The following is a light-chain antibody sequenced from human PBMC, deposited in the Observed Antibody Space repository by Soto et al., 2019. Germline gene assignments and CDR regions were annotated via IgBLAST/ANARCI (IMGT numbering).Light chain of an antibody. Sequence: QSVLTQPPSVSGAPGQRVTISCTGSRSNIGAGFDVHWYQQLPGTAPKLLINGNSNRPSGVPDRVSGSKSGTSASLAITGLQAEDEADYYCQSYDSSLSGWVFGGGTQLTVL. CDR1: RSNIGAGFD. CDR2: GNS. V-gene: IGLV1-40*01. CDR3: QSYDSSLSGWV. J-gene: IGLJ3*02.